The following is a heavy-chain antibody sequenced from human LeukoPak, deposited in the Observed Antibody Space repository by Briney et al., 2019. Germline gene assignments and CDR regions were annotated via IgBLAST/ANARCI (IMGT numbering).Heavy chain of an antibody. J-gene: IGHJ6*03. CDR2: ISPNSGGT. V-gene: IGHV1-2*02. CDR3: ARTYMTRGHMDV. D-gene: IGHD3-10*01. Sequence: ASVKVSCKASGYTFIGYYMHWVRQAPGQGLEWMGWISPNSGGTNYAQNFQARVTMTRNTSISTAYMELSGLRADDTAVYYCARTYMTRGHMDVWGEGTTVTVSS. CDR1: GYTFIGYY.